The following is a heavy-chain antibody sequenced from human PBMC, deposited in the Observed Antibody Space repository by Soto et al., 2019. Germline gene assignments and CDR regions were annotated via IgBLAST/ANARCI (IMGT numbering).Heavy chain of an antibody. CDR1: VYNFINYW. V-gene: IGHV5-51*01. Sequence: PWASLKISCKGSVYNFINYWIAWVRQMPVEGLEWMGSINPADADIRYSPSFQGQVTISVDKSINTAYLQWSSMKASDTATYYCRRRQSSGWYDYWGQGSLVTGSS. D-gene: IGHD3-22*01. J-gene: IGHJ4*02. CDR3: RRRQSSGWYDY. CDR2: INPADADI.